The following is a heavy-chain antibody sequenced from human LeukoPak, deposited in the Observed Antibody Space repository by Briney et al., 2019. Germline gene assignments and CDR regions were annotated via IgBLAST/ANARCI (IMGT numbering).Heavy chain of an antibody. CDR1: GYTFTGYY. V-gene: IGHV1-2*02. D-gene: IGHD1/OR15-1a*01. Sequence: GASVKVSCKASGYTFTGYYIHWVRQAPGQGLEWMAWINPKSGDPKYAPKFQGRVTLTTDKSTSTAYMELSSLRFDDTAMYYCVLGVGNNDWRYYYSGMDVWGQGTTVIVSS. J-gene: IGHJ6*02. CDR3: VLGVGNNDWRYYYSGMDV. CDR2: INPKSGDP.